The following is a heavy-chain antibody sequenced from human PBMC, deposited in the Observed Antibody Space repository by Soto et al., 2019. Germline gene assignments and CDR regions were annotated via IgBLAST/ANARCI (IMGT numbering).Heavy chain of an antibody. D-gene: IGHD3-22*01. CDR3: ARLRGSRSAIVVVMPFDY. CDR2: IYPGDSDT. V-gene: IGHV5-51*01. J-gene: IGHJ4*02. CDR1: GYSFTSYW. Sequence: GESLKISCKGSGYSFTSYWIGWVRQMPGKGLEWMGIIYPGDSDTRYSPSFQGQVTISADKSISTAYLQWSSLKASDTAMYYCARLRGSRSAIVVVMPFDYWGQGTLVTVSS.